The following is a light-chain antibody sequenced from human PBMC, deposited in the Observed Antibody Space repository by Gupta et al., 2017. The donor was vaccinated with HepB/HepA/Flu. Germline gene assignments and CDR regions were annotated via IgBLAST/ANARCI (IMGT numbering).Light chain of an antibody. V-gene: IGLV2-11*01. Sequence: QSALPQPRSVSGSAGQSVTISCTGTSSDVGGYNYVSWYQQHPGKAPKLMIYDVSKRPSGVPDRFSGSKSGNTASLTISGLQAEDEADYYCCSYAGSYTVVFGGGTKLTVL. J-gene: IGLJ2*01. CDR1: SSDVGGYNY. CDR3: CSYAGSYTVV. CDR2: DVS.